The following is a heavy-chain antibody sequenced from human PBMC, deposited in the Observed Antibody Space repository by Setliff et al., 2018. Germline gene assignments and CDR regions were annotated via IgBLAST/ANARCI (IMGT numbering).Heavy chain of an antibody. V-gene: IGHV3-21*03. CDR2: ISSSSSYI. CDR3: RLTLPYDYDSSGSLWFMDV. D-gene: IGHD3-22*01. J-gene: IGHJ6*03. CDR1: S. Sequence: SLNWVRQAPGKGLEWVSSISSSSSYIYYADSVKGRFTISRDNAKNSLYLQMNSLKTEDTAVYYCRLTLPYDYDSSGSLWFMDVWGKGTTVTVSS.